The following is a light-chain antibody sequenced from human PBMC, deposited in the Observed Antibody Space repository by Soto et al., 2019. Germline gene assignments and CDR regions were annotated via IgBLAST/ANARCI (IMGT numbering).Light chain of an antibody. Sequence: GDRVTVPCRASQSISSWLAWYQQKPGKAPKLLIYDASSLESGVPSRFSGSGSGTEFTLTISSLQPDDFATYYCQQYNSYPLTFGGGTKVAIK. V-gene: IGKV1-5*01. J-gene: IGKJ4*01. CDR3: QQYNSYPLT. CDR2: DAS. CDR1: QSISSW.